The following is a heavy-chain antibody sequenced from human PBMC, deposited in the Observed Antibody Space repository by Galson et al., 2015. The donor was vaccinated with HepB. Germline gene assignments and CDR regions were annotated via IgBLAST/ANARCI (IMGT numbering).Heavy chain of an antibody. V-gene: IGHV3-23*01. Sequence: SLRLSCAASGFTFSNSDMNWVRQAPGKGLEWVSSISGSDDSTYYADSAKGRFAISRDNSKNTLYLQMNSLKAEDTAVYYCAKDRYCTSTSCSLVFYHYGLDVWGQGTSVTVSS. D-gene: IGHD2-2*01. CDR3: AKDRYCTSTSCSLVFYHYGLDV. CDR1: GFTFSNSD. J-gene: IGHJ6*02. CDR2: ISGSDDST.